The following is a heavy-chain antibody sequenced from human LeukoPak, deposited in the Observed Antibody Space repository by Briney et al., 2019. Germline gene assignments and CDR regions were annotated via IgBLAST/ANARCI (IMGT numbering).Heavy chain of an antibody. D-gene: IGHD2-8*01. J-gene: IGHJ4*02. CDR1: GGSISSSSYY. V-gene: IGHV4-39*01. Sequence: PSETLSLTCTVSGGSISSSSYYWGWIRQPPGKGLEWIGSIYYSGSTYYNPSLKSRVTISVDTSKNQFSLKLSSVTAADTAVYYCASSGIALMVYATAFDYWGQGTLVTVSS. CDR3: ASSGIALMVYATAFDY. CDR2: IYYSGST.